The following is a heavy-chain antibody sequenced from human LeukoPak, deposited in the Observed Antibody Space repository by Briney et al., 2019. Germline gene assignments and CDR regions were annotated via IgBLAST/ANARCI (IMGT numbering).Heavy chain of an antibody. CDR2: IDSYGRST. D-gene: IGHD2-2*01. V-gene: IGHV3-74*01. CDR1: GFTFSSYW. Sequence: PGGSLRLSCAASGFTFSSYWMHWVRQAPGKGLVWVSRIDSYGRSTSYADSVKGRFTISRDNAKNTLYLQMNSLRAEDTAAYYCARDSSYLPDYWGQGTLVTVSS. J-gene: IGHJ4*02. CDR3: ARDSSYLPDY.